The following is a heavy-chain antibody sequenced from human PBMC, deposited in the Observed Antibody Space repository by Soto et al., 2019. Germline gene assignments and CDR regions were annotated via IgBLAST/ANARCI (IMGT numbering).Heavy chain of an antibody. J-gene: IGHJ6*02. D-gene: IGHD3-3*01. CDR1: GSTFGTYS. V-gene: IGHV3-48*02. CDR2: ISYDSDTI. Sequence: PGGSLRLSCAGSGSTFGTYSMNWVRQAAGKWLEWIAYISYDSDTIQYADSVKGRFTISRDNAKNSLYLQMNSLRDEDTAVYYCARLYYDYVWGQGXTVTVSS. CDR3: ARLYYDYV.